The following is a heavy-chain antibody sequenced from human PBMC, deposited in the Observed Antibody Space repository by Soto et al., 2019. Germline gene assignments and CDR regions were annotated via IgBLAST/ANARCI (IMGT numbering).Heavy chain of an antibody. Sequence: QVQLQESGPRLVKPSGSLSLTCGVSGGTVASSHWWSWVRQSPGGGLEWIGNVYHTGDTNFNPSLQSRVTISVDKSNNQFSLSLISLTAADTAVYFCAREIVTAGGNNYFDPWGPGTLVTVSS. CDR2: VYHTGDT. J-gene: IGHJ5*02. D-gene: IGHD2-21*02. V-gene: IGHV4-4*02. CDR1: GGTVASSHW. CDR3: AREIVTAGGNNYFDP.